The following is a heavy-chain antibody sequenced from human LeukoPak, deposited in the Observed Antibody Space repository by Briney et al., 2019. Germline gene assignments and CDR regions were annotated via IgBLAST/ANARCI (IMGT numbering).Heavy chain of an antibody. CDR1: GFTFSSYG. CDR3: AKDRHPFAARPRGYMDV. CDR2: ISYDGSNK. J-gene: IGHJ6*03. D-gene: IGHD6-6*01. Sequence: PGGTLRLSCAASGFTFSSYGMSWVRQAPGKGLEWVAVISYDGSNKYYADSVKGRFTISRDNSKNTLYLQMNSLRAEDTAVYYCAKDRHPFAARPRGYMDVWGKGTTVTVSS. V-gene: IGHV3-30*18.